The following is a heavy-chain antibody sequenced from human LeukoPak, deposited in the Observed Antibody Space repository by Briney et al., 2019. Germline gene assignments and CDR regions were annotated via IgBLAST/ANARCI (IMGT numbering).Heavy chain of an antibody. D-gene: IGHD2-8*01. CDR2: INHSGST. J-gene: IGHJ4*02. CDR1: GGSFSGYY. V-gene: IGHV4-34*01. CDR3: ARSLGYCTNGVCYDLTRY. Sequence: SETLSLTCAVYGGSFSGYYWSWIRQPPGKGLEWIGEINHSGSTNYNPSLKSRVTISVDTSKNQFSLKLSSVTAADTAVYYCARSLGYCTNGVCYDLTRYWGQGTLVTVSS.